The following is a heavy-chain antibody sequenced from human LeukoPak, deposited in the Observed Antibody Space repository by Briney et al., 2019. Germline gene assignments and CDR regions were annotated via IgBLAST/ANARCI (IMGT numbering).Heavy chain of an antibody. CDR1: NGSMMSYY. CDR3: ARGFQGVYDY. J-gene: IGHJ4*02. Sequence: SETLSLTCTVSNGSMMSYYWTWIRQPAGKGLEWVGRLFDTRKTYYNPSLRRRVTMSIDMSRNQFSLKMTSVTAADTAVYYCARGFQGVYDYWGQGALVIVSS. V-gene: IGHV4-4*07. D-gene: IGHD5/OR15-5a*01. CDR2: LFDTRKT.